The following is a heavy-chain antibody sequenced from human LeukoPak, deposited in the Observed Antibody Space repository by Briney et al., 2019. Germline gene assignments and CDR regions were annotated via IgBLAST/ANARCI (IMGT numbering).Heavy chain of an antibody. D-gene: IGHD6-13*01. J-gene: IGHJ4*02. V-gene: IGHV3-23*01. CDR3: AKGSLGSWYYFDY. Sequence: GGSLRLSCAASGFTFGSSAMSWVRQAPGKGPEWVSTFSRSGPDTYYADSVKGRFTIFRDNSKNTLYLQMNSLRAGDTAVYYCAKGSLGSWYYFDYWGQGTLVTVSS. CDR1: GFTFGSSA. CDR2: FSRSGPDT.